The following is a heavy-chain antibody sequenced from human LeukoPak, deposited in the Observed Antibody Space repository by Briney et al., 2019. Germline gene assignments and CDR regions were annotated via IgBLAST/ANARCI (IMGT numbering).Heavy chain of an antibody. D-gene: IGHD5-12*01. CDR1: GFTFSDYY. V-gene: IGHV3-11*01. CDR2: ISSSGSTI. CDR3: ARDRTSDAVATIVDY. Sequence: GGSLRLSCAASGFTFSDYYMYWIRQAPGKGLEWVSYISSSGSTIYYADSVKGRFTISRDNAKNSLYLQMNSLRAEDTAVYYCARDRTSDAVATIVDYWGQGTLVTVSS. J-gene: IGHJ4*02.